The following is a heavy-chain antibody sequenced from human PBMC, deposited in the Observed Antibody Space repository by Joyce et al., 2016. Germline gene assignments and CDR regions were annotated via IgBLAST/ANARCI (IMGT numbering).Heavy chain of an antibody. Sequence: QVQLQESGPGLVGPSETLSLTCSVSGGSVKSGSYYYNWIRQSPRKGLEWIGYIYYTGTITYNPSLRSRLTISVDRSKNQFALMVNSVTAADTAVYYCARYGYEVVTWGQGILVTVSS. J-gene: IGHJ5*02. CDR2: IYYTGTI. V-gene: IGHV4-61*01. CDR1: GGSVKSGSYY. CDR3: ARYGYEVVT. D-gene: IGHD5-12*01.